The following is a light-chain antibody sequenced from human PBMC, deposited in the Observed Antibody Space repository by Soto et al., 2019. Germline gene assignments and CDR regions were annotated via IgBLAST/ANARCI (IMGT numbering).Light chain of an antibody. CDR3: CSYAGGSTYVL. CDR1: NSDVGSYDL. Sequence: QSALTQPASVSGSPGQSITISCTGTNSDVGSYDLVSWYQQHPGKAPKLMIFEVNKRPSGVSNRFSGSKSGNTASLTISGLPAEEESDYYCCSYAGGSTYVLFGGGTKLTVL. CDR2: EVN. J-gene: IGLJ3*02. V-gene: IGLV2-23*02.